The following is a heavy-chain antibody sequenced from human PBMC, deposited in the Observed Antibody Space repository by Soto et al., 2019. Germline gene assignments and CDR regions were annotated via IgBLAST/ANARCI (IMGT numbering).Heavy chain of an antibody. D-gene: IGHD2-15*01. V-gene: IGHV4-4*07. Sequence: PSETLSLTCTGSGGSISSYYWSWIRQPAGKGLEWIGRIYTSGSTNYNPSLKSRVTMSVDTSKNQFSLKLSSVTAADTAVYYCARDWGYCSGGSCYSYGMDVWGQGTTVTVS. CDR3: ARDWGYCSGGSCYSYGMDV. CDR1: GGSISSYY. CDR2: IYTSGST. J-gene: IGHJ6*02.